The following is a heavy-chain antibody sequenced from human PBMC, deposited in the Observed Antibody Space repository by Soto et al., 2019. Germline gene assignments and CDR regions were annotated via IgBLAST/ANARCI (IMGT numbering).Heavy chain of an antibody. V-gene: IGHV3-7*01. CDR3: SRDICGRTTGCVN. D-gene: IGHD3-9*01. CDR2: IGPDGSAK. Sequence: EVQLVESGGDLVQPGGSLRLSCAASGFPFSVYLMSWVRQAPGKGLEWVANIGPDGSAKYYMGSVKGRFTISRDNAKNSLYLQMDRLRVEDTAIYYCSRDICGRTTGCVNWGQGTQVIVSS. CDR1: GFPFSVYL. J-gene: IGHJ4*02.